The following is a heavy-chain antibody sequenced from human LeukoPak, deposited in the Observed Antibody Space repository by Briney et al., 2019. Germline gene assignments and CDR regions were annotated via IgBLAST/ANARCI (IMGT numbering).Heavy chain of an antibody. CDR2: IYTSGST. Sequence: SQTLSLTCTVSGGSISSYYWSWIRQPPGKGLEWIGYIYTSGSTNYNPSLKSRVTISVDTSKNQFSLKLSSVTAADTAVYYCATNAVPYYYYYMDVWGKGTTVTVSS. D-gene: IGHD2-2*01. CDR1: GGSISSYY. V-gene: IGHV4-4*09. CDR3: ATNAVPYYYYYMDV. J-gene: IGHJ6*03.